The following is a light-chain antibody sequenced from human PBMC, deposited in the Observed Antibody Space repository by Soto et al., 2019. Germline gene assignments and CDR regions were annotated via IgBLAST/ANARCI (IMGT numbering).Light chain of an antibody. J-gene: IGLJ1*01. V-gene: IGLV1-51*01. CDR1: SSNIGGNS. Sequence: QSVLTQPPSVSAAPGQKVTISCSGSSSNIGGNSVSWYQQLPGTAPKLLIYDDNKRPSGIPDRFSGSKFGTSATLGITGFQTGDEADHYCGSWDSSRSDYVLGTRTKVTVL. CDR2: DDN. CDR3: GSWDSSRSDYV.